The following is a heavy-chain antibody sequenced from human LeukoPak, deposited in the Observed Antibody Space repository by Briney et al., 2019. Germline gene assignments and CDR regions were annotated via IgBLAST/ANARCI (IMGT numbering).Heavy chain of an antibody. CDR2: IRNKANSYET. Sequence: PGGSLRLSCAASGFTFSGSAMHWVRQASRKGLGWVGRIRNKANSYETAYAASVKGRFTISRDNAKNSLYLQMNSLRAEDTAVYYCARVKSGYSYGPHYYYYYYMDVWGKGTTVTVSS. V-gene: IGHV3-73*01. CDR1: GFTFSGSA. J-gene: IGHJ6*03. CDR3: ARVKSGYSYGPHYYYYYYMDV. D-gene: IGHD5-18*01.